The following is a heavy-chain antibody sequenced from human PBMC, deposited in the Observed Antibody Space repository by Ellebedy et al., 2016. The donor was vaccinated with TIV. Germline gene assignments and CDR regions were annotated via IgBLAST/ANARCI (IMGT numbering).Heavy chain of an antibody. J-gene: IGHJ4*02. CDR3: TKDIPLTAGGAIAY. CDR2: IKSRFDGQTT. CDR1: GMTFSNAW. V-gene: IGHV3-15*01. D-gene: IGHD3-16*02. Sequence: GESLKISXAASGMTFSNAWMTWVRQGPGKGLEWVGHIKSRFDGQTTDYAVTVKGRFTISRDDSKNTIYLQMNSLKTEDTAVYYCTKDIPLTAGGAIAYWGQGTLVTVSS.